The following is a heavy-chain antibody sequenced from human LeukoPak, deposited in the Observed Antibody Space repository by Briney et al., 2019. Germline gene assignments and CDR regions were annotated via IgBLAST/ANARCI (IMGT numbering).Heavy chain of an antibody. Sequence: SETLSLTCTVSGGSISGYYWSWIRQPPGKGLEWIGFIYYSGSTNYNPSLKSPVTISLGTSKNQFSLRLNSVTAADTAVYYCARVAYSSSWPNWFDPWGQGTLVTVSS. D-gene: IGHD6-13*01. V-gene: IGHV4-59*01. CDR3: ARVAYSSSWPNWFDP. CDR2: IYYSGST. J-gene: IGHJ5*02. CDR1: GGSISGYY.